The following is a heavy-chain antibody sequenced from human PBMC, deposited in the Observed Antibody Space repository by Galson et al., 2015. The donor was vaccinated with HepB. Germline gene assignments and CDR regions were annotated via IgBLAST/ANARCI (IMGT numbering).Heavy chain of an antibody. J-gene: IGHJ3*01. V-gene: IGHV3-30*04. Sequence: SLRLSCAASGFTFSSYAMYWVRQAPGKGLEWVVVISYDGSNKYYGDSVKGRFTSSRDNSKNTLYLQMNSLRAEDTAIYYCARGILWFGGPSNDAFDVWGQGTMVTVSS. CDR3: ARGILWFGGPSNDAFDV. D-gene: IGHD3-10*01. CDR1: GFTFSSYA. CDR2: ISYDGSNK.